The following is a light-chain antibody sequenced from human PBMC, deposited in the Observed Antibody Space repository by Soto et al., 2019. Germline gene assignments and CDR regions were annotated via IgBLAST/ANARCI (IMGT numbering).Light chain of an antibody. CDR2: DTR. CDR3: LVSLSGARV. CDR1: TGAVTSGHY. J-gene: IGLJ7*01. Sequence: QAVVSQEPSLTVSPGGTVTLTCGSSTGAVTSGHYPYWFQQKPGQAPRTLIYDTRNKHSCTPARFSGSLLGGKAALTLSGAQPEDEAVYYCLVSLSGARVFGGGTQLTVL. V-gene: IGLV7-46*01.